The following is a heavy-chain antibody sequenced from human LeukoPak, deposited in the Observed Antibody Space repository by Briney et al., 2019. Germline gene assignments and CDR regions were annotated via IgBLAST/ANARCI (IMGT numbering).Heavy chain of an antibody. Sequence: ASVKVSCKASGYTFTSYYMHWVRQAPGQGLEWMGIINPSGGSTSYAQKFQGRVTMTRDTSTSTVYMELSSLRSEDTAVYYCARDAGGYDPLYYFDYWSQGTLVTVSS. CDR2: INPSGGST. J-gene: IGHJ4*02. CDR1: GYTFTSYY. CDR3: ARDAGGYDPLYYFDY. V-gene: IGHV1-46*01. D-gene: IGHD5-12*01.